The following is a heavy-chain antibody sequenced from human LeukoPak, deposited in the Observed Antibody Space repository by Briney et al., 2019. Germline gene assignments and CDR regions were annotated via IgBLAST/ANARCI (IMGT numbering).Heavy chain of an antibody. J-gene: IGHJ4*02. D-gene: IGHD3-10*01. V-gene: IGHV3-23*01. CDR3: AKGRGPIRQFDY. CDR2: ISDSGSTT. Sequence: GGSLRLSCAASGFTFSSYAMSWVRQAPGMRLEWVSAISDSGSTTYYADSVKGRFTISRDNSKNTLYLQMNSLRAEDTAVYYCAKGRGPIRQFDYWGQGTLVTVSS. CDR1: GFTFSSYA.